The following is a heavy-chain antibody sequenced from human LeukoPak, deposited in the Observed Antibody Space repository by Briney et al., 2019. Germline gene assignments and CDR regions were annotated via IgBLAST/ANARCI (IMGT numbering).Heavy chain of an antibody. J-gene: IGHJ4*02. D-gene: IGHD3-3*01. V-gene: IGHV3-7*01. Sequence: GGSLRLSCAASGFTFSSYWMSWVRQAPGKGLEWVANIKQDGSGKYYVDSVKGRFTISRDNAKNSLYLQMNSLRAEDTAVYYCARDSYEDPATIFGVVTPLDYWGQGTLVTVSS. CDR1: GFTFSSYW. CDR2: IKQDGSGK. CDR3: ARDSYEDPATIFGVVTPLDY.